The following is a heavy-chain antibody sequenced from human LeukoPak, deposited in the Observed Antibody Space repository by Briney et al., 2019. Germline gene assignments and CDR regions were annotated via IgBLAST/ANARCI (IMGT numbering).Heavy chain of an antibody. Sequence: PSETLSLTCAVYGGSFSGYYWSWIRQPPGKGLEWIGEINHSGSTNYNPSLKSRVTISVDTSKNQFSLKLSSVTAADTAVYYCASIDSSGYVGLGYWGQGTLVTVSS. CDR3: ASIDSSGYVGLGY. V-gene: IGHV4-34*01. D-gene: IGHD3-22*01. CDR1: GGSFSGYY. CDR2: INHSGST. J-gene: IGHJ4*02.